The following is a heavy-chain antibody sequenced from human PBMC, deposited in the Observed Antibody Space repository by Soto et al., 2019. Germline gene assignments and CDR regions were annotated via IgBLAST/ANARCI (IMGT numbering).Heavy chain of an antibody. Sequence: SETLSLTCTVSGGSISSGGYYWSWIRQHPGKGLEWIGYIYYSGSTYYNPSLKSRVTISVDTSKNQFSLKLSSVTAADTAVYYCARGTSCCYTGNAFDIWGQGTMVTVSS. CDR3: ARGTSCCYTGNAFDI. CDR1: GGSISSGGYY. J-gene: IGHJ3*02. V-gene: IGHV4-31*03. D-gene: IGHD2-2*01. CDR2: IYYSGST.